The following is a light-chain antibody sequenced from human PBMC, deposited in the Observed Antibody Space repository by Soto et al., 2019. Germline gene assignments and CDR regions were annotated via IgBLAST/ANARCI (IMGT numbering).Light chain of an antibody. V-gene: IGKV3-20*01. CDR1: QSVSSTY. Sequence: EIVLTQSPGTLSLSPGERATLSCRASQSVSSTYLAWYRQKPGQAPRLLIYGASSRATGIPDRFSGSGSGTVFTLTISRLEPEDFAVYYCQQYGSSTWTFGQGTKVE. CDR3: QQYGSSTWT. CDR2: GAS. J-gene: IGKJ1*01.